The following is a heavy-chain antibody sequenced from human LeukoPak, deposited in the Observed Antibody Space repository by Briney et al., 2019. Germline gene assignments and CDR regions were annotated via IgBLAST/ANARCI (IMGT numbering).Heavy chain of an antibody. Sequence: ASETLSLTCTVSGGSISSSSYYWGWIRQPPGKGLEWIGSIYYSGSTYYNPSLKSRVTISVDTSKNQFSLKLSSVTAADTAVYYCARGSPATTPNDYWGQGTLVTVSS. V-gene: IGHV4-39*07. D-gene: IGHD1-1*01. CDR1: GGSISSSSYY. CDR2: IYYSGST. CDR3: ARGSPATTPNDY. J-gene: IGHJ4*02.